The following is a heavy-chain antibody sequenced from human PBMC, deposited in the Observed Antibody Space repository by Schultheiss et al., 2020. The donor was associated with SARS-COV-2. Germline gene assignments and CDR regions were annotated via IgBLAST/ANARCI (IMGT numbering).Heavy chain of an antibody. V-gene: IGHV1-18*01. CDR2: ISAYNGNT. Sequence: GGSPRLSCKASGYTFTSYGISWVRQAPVQGLEWMGWISAYNGNTNYAQKLQGRVTMTTDTSTSTAYMELRSLRSDDTAVYYCARGGETIFGVVTILRYWGQGTLVTVSS. CDR3: ARGGETIFGVVTILRY. D-gene: IGHD3-3*01. CDR1: GYTFTSYG. J-gene: IGHJ4*02.